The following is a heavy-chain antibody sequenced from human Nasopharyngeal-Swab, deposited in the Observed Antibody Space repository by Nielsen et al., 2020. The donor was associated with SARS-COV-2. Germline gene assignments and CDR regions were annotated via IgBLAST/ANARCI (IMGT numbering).Heavy chain of an antibody. CDR2: ISGDGGTT. V-gene: IGHV3-64*01. CDR1: GFNLRSYA. Sequence: GESLKISCAASGFNLRSYAMHWVRQAPGKRLEYVSVISGDGGTTFYANSVKGRFTISRDNSKNTLYLQMGSLRPEDTAVYYCARALGGHPDSWGQGTLVTISS. J-gene: IGHJ5*01. CDR3: ARALGGHPDS. D-gene: IGHD2-15*01.